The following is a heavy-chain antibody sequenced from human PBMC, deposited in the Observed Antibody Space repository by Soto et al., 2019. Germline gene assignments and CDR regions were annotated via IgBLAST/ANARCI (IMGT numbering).Heavy chain of an antibody. D-gene: IGHD1-26*01. J-gene: IGHJ4*02. CDR3: ARGTSGSPRSNLDY. Sequence: SDTLSLTCTVSGGTISSYYWSWIRQPPGKGLEWIGYIYYSGSTNYDPSLKSRVTISVDTSKNRFSLKLTSVTAADTAVYYCARGTSGSPRSNLDYWGQGTLVTVSS. CDR2: IYYSGST. V-gene: IGHV4-59*01. CDR1: GGTISSYY.